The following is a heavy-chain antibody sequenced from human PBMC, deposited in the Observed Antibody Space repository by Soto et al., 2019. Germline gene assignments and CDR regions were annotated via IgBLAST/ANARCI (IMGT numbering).Heavy chain of an antibody. CDR1: GGSITGYY. V-gene: IGHV4-59*08. CDR3: ARHSYYSSPLRFDP. CDR2: IHYSGGT. Sequence: QVQLQESGPGLVQPSETLSLTCTVSGGSITGYYWSWIRQPPGKGPEWIGNIHYSGGTNYNPSPRSRVTISVDTSKNQFSLRLSSVTAAETAVYYCARHSYYSSPLRFDPWGQGTLVTVSS. J-gene: IGHJ5*02. D-gene: IGHD4-4*01.